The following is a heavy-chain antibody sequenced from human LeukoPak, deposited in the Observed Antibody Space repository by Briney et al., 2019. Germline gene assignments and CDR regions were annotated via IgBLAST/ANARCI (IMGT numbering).Heavy chain of an antibody. CDR1: GGSLSSYY. V-gene: IGHV4-59*01. J-gene: IGHJ5*02. CDR2: IYYSGST. D-gene: IGHD3-16*01. Sequence: SETLSLTCTVSGGSLSSYYWSWLRQPPGKGLEWIGYIYYSGSTNYNPSLTSRVTISVDTSKNQCSLKLSSVTAADTAVYYCARVYYDYVWGHWFDPWGQGTLVTVSS. CDR3: ARVYYDYVWGHWFDP.